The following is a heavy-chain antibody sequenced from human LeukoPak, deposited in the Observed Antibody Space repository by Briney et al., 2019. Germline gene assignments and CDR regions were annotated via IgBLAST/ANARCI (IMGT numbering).Heavy chain of an antibody. CDR2: LFYSGST. CDR3: ARSSGYYFKWFDP. D-gene: IGHD3-22*01. J-gene: IGHJ5*02. V-gene: IGHV4-39*07. Sequence: SETLSLTCTVSGASISSSSYYWGWIRQPPGKGLEWIGSLFYSGSTYYNPSLKSRVTISVDTSKNQFSLKLSSVTAADTAVYYCARSSGYYFKWFDPWGQGTLVTVSS. CDR1: GASISSSSYY.